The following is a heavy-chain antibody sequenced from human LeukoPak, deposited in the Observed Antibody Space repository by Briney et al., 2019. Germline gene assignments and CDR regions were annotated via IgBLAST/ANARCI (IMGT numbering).Heavy chain of an antibody. CDR1: GGSISSRSNY. CDR3: ARAPNYGGNSRPSHFDY. D-gene: IGHD4-23*01. V-gene: IGHV4-39*01. Sequence: SETLSLTCTVSGGSISSRSNYWGWIRQPPGKGLEWIGSIYYSGSTYYSPSLKSRVTISVDTSKSQFSLKLGSVTAADTAVYYCARAPNYGGNSRPSHFDYWGQGTLVTVSS. CDR2: IYYSGST. J-gene: IGHJ4*02.